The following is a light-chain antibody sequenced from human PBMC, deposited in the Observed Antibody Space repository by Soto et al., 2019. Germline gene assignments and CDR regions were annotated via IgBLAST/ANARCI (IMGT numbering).Light chain of an antibody. CDR1: SSDIGDYNY. V-gene: IGLV2-8*01. J-gene: IGLJ2*01. CDR3: SSFAGSINHVI. Sequence: QSALTQPPSASGSPGQSVTISCTGTSSDIGDYNYVSWYQQHPGKAPKLIIYEVNKRPSGVPDRFSGSKSGNTASLTVSGLQAEDEADYYSSSFAGSINHVIFGGGTKLTV. CDR2: EVN.